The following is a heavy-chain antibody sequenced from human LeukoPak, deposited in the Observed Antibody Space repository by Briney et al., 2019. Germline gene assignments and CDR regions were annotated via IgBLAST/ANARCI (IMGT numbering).Heavy chain of an antibody. CDR3: VRDKVGFDY. CDR1: GFTFSSSW. J-gene: IGHJ4*02. Sequence: GGSLRLSCAASGFTFSSSWMSWVHQAPGKGLEWVANIKQDGSEKYYVDSVKGRFTISRDNAKNSLYLQMNSLRAEDTAGYYCVRDKVGFDYWGQGTLVTVSS. CDR2: IKQDGSEK. V-gene: IGHV3-7*03.